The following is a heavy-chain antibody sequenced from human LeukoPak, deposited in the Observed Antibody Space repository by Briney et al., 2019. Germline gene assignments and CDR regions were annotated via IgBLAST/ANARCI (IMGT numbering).Heavy chain of an antibody. CDR1: GYSFTSYW. Sequence: GESLKISCKGSGYSFTSYWIGWVRQMPGKGLEWMGLIYPGDSDTRYSPSFQGPVTISAGKSLGTAYLQWSSLKASDTAMYYCARGSGSYHTAYMNWGQGSPVTVSS. CDR2: IYPGDSDT. D-gene: IGHD1-26*01. CDR3: ARGSGSYHTAYMN. J-gene: IGHJ4*02. V-gene: IGHV5-51*01.